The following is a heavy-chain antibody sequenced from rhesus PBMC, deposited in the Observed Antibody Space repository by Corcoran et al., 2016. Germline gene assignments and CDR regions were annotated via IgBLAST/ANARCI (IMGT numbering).Heavy chain of an antibody. J-gene: IGHJ4*01. V-gene: IGHV4-76*01. CDR2: IYGSSGNT. Sequence: QVQLQESGPGVVKPSETLSLTCAVSGYSISSGYDWSWIRQPPGKGLEWIGYIYGSSGNTNYNPSLKNRVTISKDTSKNQFSLKLSSVTAADTAVYYCARDGGSWKGYFDYWGQGVLVTVSS. D-gene: IGHD6-25*01. CDR1: GYSISSGYD. CDR3: ARDGGSWKGYFDY.